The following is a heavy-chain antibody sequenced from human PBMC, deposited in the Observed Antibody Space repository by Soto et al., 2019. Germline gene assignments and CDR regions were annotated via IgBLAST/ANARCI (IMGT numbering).Heavy chain of an antibody. CDR2: ISGSGGST. CDR3: AKDGTVTTFVWSDP. Sequence: EVQLLESGGGLVLPGGSLRLSCAASGFTFSSYAMSWVRQAPGKGLDWVSAISGSGGSTYYADSVKGRFTISRDNSKNKLYLQMNCLRAEDTAVYYCAKDGTVTTFVWSDPWGQGTLVTVSS. D-gene: IGHD4-17*01. J-gene: IGHJ5*02. CDR1: GFTFSSYA. V-gene: IGHV3-23*01.